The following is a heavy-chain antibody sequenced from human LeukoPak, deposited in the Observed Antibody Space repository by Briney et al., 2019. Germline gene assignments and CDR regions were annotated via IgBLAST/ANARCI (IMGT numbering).Heavy chain of an antibody. V-gene: IGHV1-2*02. J-gene: IGHJ6*02. CDR2: INPNSGGT. Sequence: ASVKVSCKASGYTFTGYYIHWVRQAPGQGLEWMGWINPNSGGTKSAQRFQGRVTMSRDTSTSTAFMELSSLRSEDTAVYYCAREGCSGGSCYSASGGMDVWGQGTTVTVSS. CDR1: GYTFTGYY. D-gene: IGHD2-15*01. CDR3: AREGCSGGSCYSASGGMDV.